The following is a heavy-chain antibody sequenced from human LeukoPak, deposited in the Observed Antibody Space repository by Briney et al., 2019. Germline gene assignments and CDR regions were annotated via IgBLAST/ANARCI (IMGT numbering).Heavy chain of an antibody. Sequence: SETLSLTCTVSGGSISEYYWSWIRQPPGKGLEGIGYIYYSGSTTYNPSLKSRVTISVETPKNQFSLKLRSVTAADTAVYYCARGDFCSSSSCYLRPMDVWGKGTTVTVSS. CDR3: ARGDFCSSSSCYLRPMDV. CDR1: GGSISEYY. V-gene: IGHV4-59*01. D-gene: IGHD2-2*01. J-gene: IGHJ6*03. CDR2: IYYSGST.